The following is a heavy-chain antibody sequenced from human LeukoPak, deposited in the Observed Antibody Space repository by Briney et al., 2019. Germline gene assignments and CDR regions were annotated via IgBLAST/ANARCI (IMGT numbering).Heavy chain of an antibody. CDR2: INHSGST. CDR3: ARSYTVTTSLWVCYYYYMDV. V-gene: IGHV4-34*01. D-gene: IGHD4-11*01. J-gene: IGHJ6*03. CDR1: GGSFSGYY. Sequence: SETLSLTCAVYGGSFSGYYWSWIRQPPGKGLEWIGEINHSGSTNYNPSLKSRVTISVDTSKNQFSLKLSSVTAADTAVYYCARSYTVTTSLWVCYYYYMDVWGKGTTVTVSS.